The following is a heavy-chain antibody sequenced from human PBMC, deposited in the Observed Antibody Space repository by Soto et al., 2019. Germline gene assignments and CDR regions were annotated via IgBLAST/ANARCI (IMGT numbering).Heavy chain of an antibody. V-gene: IGHV4-34*01. Sequence: SETLSLTCAVYGGSFSGYYRSWIRQPPGKGLEWIGEINHSGSTNYNPSLKSRVTISVDTSKNQFSLKLSSVTAADTAVYYCARAVRGKLWFGKNGMDVWGQGTTVT. CDR2: INHSGST. CDR3: ARAVRGKLWFGKNGMDV. D-gene: IGHD3-10*01. CDR1: GGSFSGYY. J-gene: IGHJ6*02.